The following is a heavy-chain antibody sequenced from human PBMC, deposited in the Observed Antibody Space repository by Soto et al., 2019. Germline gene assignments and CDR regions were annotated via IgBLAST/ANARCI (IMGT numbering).Heavy chain of an antibody. CDR2: IVNSGGIT. D-gene: IGHD5-18*01. Sequence: EVQLLESGGGLVQPGGSLRLSCAASGFTFSTYAMSWVRQAPGKGLEWVSTIVNSGGITYYADSVKGRFTISRDNSKNTLYLQMNSLRAEDTAVYYCAKGGYNYGFLFDCWGQGTLVTVSS. J-gene: IGHJ4*02. V-gene: IGHV3-23*01. CDR1: GFTFSTYA. CDR3: AKGGYNYGFLFDC.